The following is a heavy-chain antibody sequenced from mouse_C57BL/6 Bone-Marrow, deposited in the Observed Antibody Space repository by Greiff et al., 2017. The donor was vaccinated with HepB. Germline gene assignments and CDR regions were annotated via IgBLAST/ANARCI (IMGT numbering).Heavy chain of an antibody. J-gene: IGHJ4*01. D-gene: IGHD2-1*01. CDR2: ISDGGSYT. Sequence: EVHLVESGGGLVKPGGSLKLSCAASGFTFSSYAMSWVRQTPEKRLEWVATISDGGSYTYYPDNVKGRFTISRDNAKNNLYLQMSHLKSEDTAMYYCARDRGLYYGNYVNAMDYWGQGTSVTVSS. V-gene: IGHV5-4*01. CDR3: ARDRGLYYGNYVNAMDY. CDR1: GFTFSSYA.